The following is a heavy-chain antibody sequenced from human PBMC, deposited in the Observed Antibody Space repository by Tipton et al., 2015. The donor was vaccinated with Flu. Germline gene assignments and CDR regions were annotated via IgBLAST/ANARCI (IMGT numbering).Heavy chain of an antibody. J-gene: IGHJ4*02. D-gene: IGHD1-7*01. CDR2: VYYTGST. V-gene: IGHV4-59*12. Sequence: TLSLTCTVSEDSMSSYYWNWIRQFPGKGLEWIGFVYYTGSTNYKSSLKSRVTISTDTFTNQVSLKLTSVTAADTAVYFCARGEGYKWELHWGQGALVTVSS. CDR1: EDSMSSYY. CDR3: ARGEGYKWELH.